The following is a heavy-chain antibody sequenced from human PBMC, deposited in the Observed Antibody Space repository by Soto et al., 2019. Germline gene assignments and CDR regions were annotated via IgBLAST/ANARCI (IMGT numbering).Heavy chain of an antibody. D-gene: IGHD4-17*01. J-gene: IGHJ6*02. V-gene: IGHV3-9*01. Sequence: GGSLRLSCAASGFTFDDYAFHWVRQAPGKGLEWVSGITWNSDTIGYADSVKGRFTISRDNAKNSLYLQMNSLRAEDTALYYCAKTTATTNYYYGMDVWGQGTTVTVSS. CDR3: AKTTATTNYYYGMDV. CDR2: ITWNSDTI. CDR1: GFTFDDYA.